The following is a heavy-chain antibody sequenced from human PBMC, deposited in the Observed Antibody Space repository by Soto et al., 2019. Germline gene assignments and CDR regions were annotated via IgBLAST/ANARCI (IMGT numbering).Heavy chain of an antibody. CDR1: GYTFTSYG. V-gene: IGHV1-18*01. CDR2: ISAYNGNT. CDR3: ARVSAVAGSNYYYYYGMDV. J-gene: IGHJ6*02. Sequence: QVQLVQSGAEVKKPGASVKVSCKASGYTFTSYGISWVRQAPGQGLEWMGWISAYNGNTNYAQKLQGRVTMTTDTSTSTAYMELRSLRSDDTAVYYCARVSAVAGSNYYYYYGMDVWGQGTTVTVSS. D-gene: IGHD6-19*01.